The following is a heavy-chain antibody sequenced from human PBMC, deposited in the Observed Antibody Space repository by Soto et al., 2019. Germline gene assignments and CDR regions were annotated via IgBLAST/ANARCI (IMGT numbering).Heavy chain of an antibody. D-gene: IGHD2-21*02. CDR2: IFYSGRSGST. J-gene: IGHJ5*02. V-gene: IGHV4-59*01. CDR1: GGSISSYY. Sequence: SETLSLTCSVSGGSISSYYWSWIRQPPGKGLEWIGYIFYSGRSGSTNYNPSLKSRVTISVDTSKNQFSLKLSSVTAAETAVYYCARTALGWFDPWGQGTLVTVSS. CDR3: ARTALGWFDP.